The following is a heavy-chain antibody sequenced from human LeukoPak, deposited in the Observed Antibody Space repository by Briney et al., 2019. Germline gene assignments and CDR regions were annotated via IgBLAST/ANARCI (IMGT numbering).Heavy chain of an antibody. Sequence: ASVKVSCKASGYTFTGYYMHWVRQAPGQGLEWMGWINPNSGGTNYAQKFQGRVTMTRDTSTSTAYMELRSLRSDDTAMYYCAREDYYDNAFDIWGQGTMVTVSS. V-gene: IGHV1-2*02. D-gene: IGHD3-22*01. J-gene: IGHJ3*02. CDR2: INPNSGGT. CDR3: AREDYYDNAFDI. CDR1: GYTFTGYY.